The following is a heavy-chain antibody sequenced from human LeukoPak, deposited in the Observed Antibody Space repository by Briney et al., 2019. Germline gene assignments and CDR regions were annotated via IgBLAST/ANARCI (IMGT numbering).Heavy chain of an antibody. CDR2: ISSSSSYI. CDR1: GFTFSSYG. V-gene: IGHV3-21*01. CDR3: ARAGDYGDYVYNWFDP. J-gene: IGHJ5*02. Sequence: GGSLRLSCAASGFTFSSYGMHWVRQAPGKGLEWVSSISSSSSYIYYADSVKGRFTISRDNAKNSLYLQMNSLRAEDTAVYYCARAGDYGDYVYNWFDPWGQGTLVTVSS. D-gene: IGHD4-17*01.